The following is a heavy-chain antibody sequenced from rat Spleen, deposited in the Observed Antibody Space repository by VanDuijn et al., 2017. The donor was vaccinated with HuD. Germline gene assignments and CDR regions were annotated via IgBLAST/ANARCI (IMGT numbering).Heavy chain of an antibody. J-gene: IGHJ4*01. D-gene: IGHD1-12*02. CDR3: ARHGEYYDGSYYSGYVMDA. Sequence: EVQLVESGGGLVQPGRSLKLSCAASGFTFSDYYMAWVRQAPKKGLEWVASISYEGSSTYYGDSVKGRFTISRDNAKSTLYLQMNSLRSEDTATYYCARHGEYYDGSYYSGYVMDAWGQGASVTVSS. CDR2: ISYEGSST. CDR1: GFTFSDYY. V-gene: IGHV5-22*01.